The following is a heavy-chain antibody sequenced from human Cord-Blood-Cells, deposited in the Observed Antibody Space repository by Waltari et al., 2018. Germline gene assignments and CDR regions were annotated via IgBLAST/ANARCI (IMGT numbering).Heavy chain of an antibody. CDR2: ISGSGGST. Sequence: SYAMSWVRQAPGKGLEWVSAISGSGGSTYYADSEKGRFTISRDNSKNTLYLQMNSLRAEDTAVYYCAKGRAGATYYFDYWGQGTLVTVSS. D-gene: IGHD1-26*01. CDR1: SYA. CDR3: AKGRAGATYYFDY. J-gene: IGHJ4*02. V-gene: IGHV3-23*01.